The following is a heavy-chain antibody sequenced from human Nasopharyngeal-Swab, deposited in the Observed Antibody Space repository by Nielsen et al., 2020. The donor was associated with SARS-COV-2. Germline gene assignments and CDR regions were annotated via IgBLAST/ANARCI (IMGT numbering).Heavy chain of an antibody. J-gene: IGHJ4*02. CDR3: ANTGGYSLGFDY. CDR1: GFLFSSYG. CDR2: ISGSGGST. D-gene: IGHD5-18*01. Sequence: GESLKISCAASGFLFSSYGMNWVRQAPGKGLEWVSAISGSGGSTYYADSVKGRFTISRDNSKNTLYLQMNSLRAEDTAVYYCANTGGYSLGFDYWGQGTLVTVSS. V-gene: IGHV3-23*01.